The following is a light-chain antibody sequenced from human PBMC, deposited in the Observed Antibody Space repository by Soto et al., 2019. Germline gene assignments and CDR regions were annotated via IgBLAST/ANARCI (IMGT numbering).Light chain of an antibody. J-gene: IGKJ1*01. V-gene: IGKV1-5*01. CDR2: WAS. CDR1: QSISSW. CDR3: QQYNNWPQT. Sequence: DIQMTQSPSTLSASVGDRVTITCRASQSISSWLAWYQQKPGQPPKLLIYWASTRESGVPDRFSGSGSGTEFTLTISSLQSEDFAEYHCQQYNNWPQTFGQGTKVDIK.